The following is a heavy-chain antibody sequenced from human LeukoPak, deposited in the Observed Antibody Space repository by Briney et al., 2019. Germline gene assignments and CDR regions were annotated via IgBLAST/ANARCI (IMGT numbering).Heavy chain of an antibody. CDR3: ARDQEPKRFDP. D-gene: IGHD1-14*01. CDR2: IYHSGST. Sequence: SETLSLTCTVSGGSISSGGYYWSWIRQPPGKGLEWIGYIYHSGSTYYNPSLKSRVTISVDRSKNQFSLKLSSVTAADTAVYYCARDQEPKRFDPWGQETLVTVSS. CDR1: GGSISSGGYY. J-gene: IGHJ5*02. V-gene: IGHV4-30-2*01.